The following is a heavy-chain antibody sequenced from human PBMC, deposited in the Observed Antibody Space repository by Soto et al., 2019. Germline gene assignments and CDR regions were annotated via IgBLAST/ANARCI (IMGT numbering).Heavy chain of an antibody. CDR1: GFTVSSNY. J-gene: IGHJ6*02. CDR2: IYSGGST. Sequence: EVQLVESGGGLVQPGGSLRLSCAASGFTVSSNYMSWVRQAPGKGLEWVSVIYSGGSTYYADSVKGRFTISRDNSKNTRYLQMNSLRAEDTAVYYCARAPGYYYYGMDVWGQGTTVTVSS. V-gene: IGHV3-66*01. CDR3: ARAPGYYYYGMDV.